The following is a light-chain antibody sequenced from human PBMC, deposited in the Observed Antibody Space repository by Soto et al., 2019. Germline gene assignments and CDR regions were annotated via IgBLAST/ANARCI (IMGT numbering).Light chain of an antibody. CDR3: QQYDSSLWT. Sequence: EIVLTQSPGTLSMSPGERATLSCRASQSVSSSYLAWYQRKPGQAPRLLIYGASSRATGIPDRFSGSGSGTDFTLTISRLEPEDFAVYYCQQYDSSLWTFGQGTKVDIK. CDR1: QSVSSSY. V-gene: IGKV3-20*01. J-gene: IGKJ1*01. CDR2: GAS.